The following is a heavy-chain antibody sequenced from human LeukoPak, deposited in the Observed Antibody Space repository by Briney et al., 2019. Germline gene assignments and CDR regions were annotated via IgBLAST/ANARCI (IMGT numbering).Heavy chain of an antibody. CDR3: ARVYGDLDAFDI. J-gene: IGHJ3*02. D-gene: IGHD2/OR15-2a*01. CDR2: IIPILGIA. V-gene: IGHV1-69*02. CDR1: GGTYT. Sequence: SVKVSCKASGGTYTISWVRQAPGQGLEWMGRIIPILGIANYAQKFQGRVTITADKSTSTAYMELSSLRSEDTAVYYCARVYGDLDAFDIWGQGTVVTVSS.